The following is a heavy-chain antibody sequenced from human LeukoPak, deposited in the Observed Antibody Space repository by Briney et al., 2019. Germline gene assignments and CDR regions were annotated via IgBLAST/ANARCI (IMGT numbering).Heavy chain of an antibody. CDR1: GGSINSYY. Sequence: SETLSLTCTVSGGSINSYYWSWIRQPPGKGLEWIGYIYYSGSTYYNPSLKSRATISVDTSKNQFSLKLSSVTAADTAVYYCARDGRYYYAFDIWGQGTMVTVSS. CDR3: ARDGRYYYAFDI. J-gene: IGHJ3*02. D-gene: IGHD1-26*01. V-gene: IGHV4-59*12. CDR2: IYYSGST.